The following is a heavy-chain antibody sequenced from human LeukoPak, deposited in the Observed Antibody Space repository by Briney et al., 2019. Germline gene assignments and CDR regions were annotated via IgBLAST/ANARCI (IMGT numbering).Heavy chain of an antibody. CDR1: GGSISSYY. Sequence: SETLSLTCTVSGGSISSYYWSWIRQPPGKGLEWIGYIYYSGSTNYNPSLKSRVTISVDTSKNQFSLKLSSVTAADTAVYYCATTVVAAAGKVDYWGQGTLVTVSS. D-gene: IGHD6-13*01. CDR3: ATTVVAAAGKVDY. CDR2: IYYSGST. V-gene: IGHV4-59*01. J-gene: IGHJ4*02.